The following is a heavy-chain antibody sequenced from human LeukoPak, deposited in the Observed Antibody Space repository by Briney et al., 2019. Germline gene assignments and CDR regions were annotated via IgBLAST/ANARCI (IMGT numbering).Heavy chain of an antibody. CDR2: ISCGGSDD. D-gene: IGHD4-17*01. J-gene: IGHJ4*02. CDR1: VFTFSTYG. CDR3: SKGRGDYDDFRLGY. V-gene: IGHV3-30*02. Sequence: QPGGSLRLSCAASVFTFSTYGFHWVRQAPGKGLEGVAFISCGGSDDYYAASVKGRFTISRENSKNTIYLQMNSLRPEDTAVYYCSKGRGDYDDFRLGYWGQGTLVTVSS.